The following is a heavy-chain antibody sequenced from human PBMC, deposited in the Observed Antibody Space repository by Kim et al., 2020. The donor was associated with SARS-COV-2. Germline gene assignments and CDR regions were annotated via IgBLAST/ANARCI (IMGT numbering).Heavy chain of an antibody. V-gene: IGHV4-34*01. CDR1: GESSSGDY. CDR3: ATNRGYDRDYGMDV. J-gene: IGHJ6*02. Sequence: SETLSLTCAVYGESSSGDYWTWIRQPPGKRLEWIGEIHRSGSTAYSPSLDGRVTILLDLSTNKFSLRLTPLTAADTAVYYCATNRGYDRDYGMDVWGQGTTVVVSS. CDR2: IHRSGST. D-gene: IGHD3-22*01.